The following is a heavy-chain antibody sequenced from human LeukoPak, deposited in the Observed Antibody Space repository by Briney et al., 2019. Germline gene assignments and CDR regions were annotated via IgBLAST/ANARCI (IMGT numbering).Heavy chain of an antibody. J-gene: IGHJ4*02. Sequence: LSETLSLTCTVSGGSISSYYWSWLRQPAGKGLEWIGRIYTSGSTNFNPSLKSRVTMSVDTSKNQFSLKISLVTAADTAFYYWGCGADVFDYWGRGNRVTVSS. V-gene: IGHV4-4*07. D-gene: IGHD3-10*02. CDR1: GGSISSYY. CDR2: IYTSGST. CDR3: GCGADVFDY.